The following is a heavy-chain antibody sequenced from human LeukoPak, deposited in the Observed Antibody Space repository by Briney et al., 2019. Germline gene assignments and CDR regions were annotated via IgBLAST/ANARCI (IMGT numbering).Heavy chain of an antibody. J-gene: IGHJ4*02. CDR3: ARGGYCSGGSCYFFDY. D-gene: IGHD2-15*01. V-gene: IGHV4-38-2*01. CDR1: GYSLSSGYY. Sequence: SETLSLTCAVSGYSLSSGYYWGRIRQPPGKGLEWIGIIYYSGSTYSNPSLTSRLTISLDTSNNQFSLKLGSVTAADTAVYYCARGGYCSGGSCYFFDYWGQGTLVTVSS. CDR2: IYYSGST.